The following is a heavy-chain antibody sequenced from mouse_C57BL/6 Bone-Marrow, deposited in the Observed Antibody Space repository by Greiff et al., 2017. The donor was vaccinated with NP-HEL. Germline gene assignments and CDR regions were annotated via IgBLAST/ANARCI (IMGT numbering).Heavy chain of an antibody. CDR3: TRDHGLRYAMDY. CDR1: GFTFSSYA. D-gene: IGHD2-2*01. CDR2: ISSGGDYI. J-gene: IGHJ4*01. V-gene: IGHV5-9-1*02. Sequence: EVMLVESGEGLVKPGGSLKLSCAASGFTFSSYAMSWVRQTPEKRLEWVAYISSGGDYIYYADTVKGRFTISRDNARNTLYLQMSSLKSEDTAMYYCTRDHGLRYAMDYWGQGTSVTVSS.